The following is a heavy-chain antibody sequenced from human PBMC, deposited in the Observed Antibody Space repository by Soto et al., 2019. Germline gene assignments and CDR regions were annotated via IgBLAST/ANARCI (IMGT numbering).Heavy chain of an antibody. J-gene: IGHJ4*02. CDR1: GGTFSSYA. D-gene: IGHD3-22*01. CDR2: IIPIFGTA. V-gene: IGHV1-69*13. Sequence: SVKVSCKASGGTFSSYAISWVRQAPGQGLEWMGGIIPIFGTANYAQKFQGRVTITADESTSTAYMELSSLRSEDTAVYYCARDPATYYYDSSGYYPHYFDYWGQGTLVTVSS. CDR3: ARDPATYYYDSSGYYPHYFDY.